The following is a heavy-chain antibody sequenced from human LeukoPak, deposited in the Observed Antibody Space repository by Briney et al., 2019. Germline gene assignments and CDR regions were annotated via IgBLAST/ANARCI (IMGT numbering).Heavy chain of an antibody. CDR2: VRGSDAGT. CDR1: GFTFSSYA. V-gene: IGHV3-23*01. CDR3: AKNRGGSYYSGSDY. J-gene: IGHJ4*02. Sequence: GGSLRLSCAASGFTFSSYAMNWVRQAPGKGLEWVSAVRGSDAGTSYADSVKGRFTISRDNSKNTLYLQMNSLRAEDTAVYYCAKNRGGSYYSGSDYWGPGTLVTVSS. D-gene: IGHD1-26*01.